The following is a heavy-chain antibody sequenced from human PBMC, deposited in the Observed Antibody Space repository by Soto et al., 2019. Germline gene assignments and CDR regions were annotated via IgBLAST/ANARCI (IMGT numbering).Heavy chain of an antibody. CDR1: GVSITSGAYY. V-gene: IGHV4-31*03. J-gene: IGHJ3*01. Sequence: QMQLQESGPGLVKPSQTLSLTCTLSGVSITSGAYYWTWVRQHPGKGLEWIGYIYYNGNTYFSPSLKSRLTISIDTSKNQFSLKLSSVTAADTAMYYCARARLRAVYAFDFWGQGTMVTVSS. D-gene: IGHD4-17*01. CDR2: IYYNGNT. CDR3: ARARLRAVYAFDF.